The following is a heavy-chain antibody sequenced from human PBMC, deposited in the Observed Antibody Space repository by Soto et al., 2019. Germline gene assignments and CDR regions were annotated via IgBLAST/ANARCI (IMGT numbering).Heavy chain of an antibody. Sequence: GGSLRLSCAASGFTFSNAWMSWVRQAPGKGLEWVGRIESKTDGGTTDYAAPVKGRFTISRDDSKNTLYLQMNSLKTEDTAVYYCTTDLIAVAGYYYYGMDVWGQGTTVTVSS. CDR2: IESKTDGGTT. CDR1: GFTFSNAW. D-gene: IGHD6-19*01. CDR3: TTDLIAVAGYYYYGMDV. J-gene: IGHJ6*02. V-gene: IGHV3-15*04.